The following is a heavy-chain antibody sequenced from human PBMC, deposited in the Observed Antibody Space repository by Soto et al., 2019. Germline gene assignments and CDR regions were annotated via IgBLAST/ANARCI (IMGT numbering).Heavy chain of an antibody. V-gene: IGHV3-48*04. CDR2: ISSSSSTI. CDR3: ARDSVYYGDYELNYFDY. CDR1: GFTFSSYS. D-gene: IGHD4-17*01. J-gene: IGHJ4*02. Sequence: GGALRRSCAASGFTFSSYSMNWVRQAPGKGLEWVSYISSSSSTIYYADSVKGRFTISRDNAKNSLYLQMNSLRAEDTAVYYCARDSVYYGDYELNYFDYWGQGTLVTVSS.